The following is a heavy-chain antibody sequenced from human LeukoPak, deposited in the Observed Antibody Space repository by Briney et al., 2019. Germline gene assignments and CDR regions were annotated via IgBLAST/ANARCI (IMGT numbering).Heavy chain of an antibody. J-gene: IGHJ4*02. CDR1: GGSLSSGSYD. Sequence: SETLSLTCTVSGGSLSSGSYDWYWIRQPAGKGLEWIGHIYTSGSSNYSPSLKSRVTISVDTSKNQFSLKLTSVTAADTAVYYCTKGRGIWGQGTLVTVSS. CDR3: TKGRGI. D-gene: IGHD3-10*01. CDR2: IYTSGSS. V-gene: IGHV4-61*09.